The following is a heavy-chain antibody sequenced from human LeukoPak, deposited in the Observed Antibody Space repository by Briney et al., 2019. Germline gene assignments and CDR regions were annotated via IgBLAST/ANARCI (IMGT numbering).Heavy chain of an antibody. D-gene: IGHD5-18*01. CDR1: GYTFTSYD. Sequence: SVKVSCKASGYTFTSYDINWVRQAPGQGLEWMGGIIPIFGTANYAQKFQGRVTITTDESTSTAYMELSSLRSEDTAVYYCARAERGYSYGYEFDYWGQGTLVTVSS. J-gene: IGHJ4*02. V-gene: IGHV1-69*05. CDR2: IIPIFGTA. CDR3: ARAERGYSYGYEFDY.